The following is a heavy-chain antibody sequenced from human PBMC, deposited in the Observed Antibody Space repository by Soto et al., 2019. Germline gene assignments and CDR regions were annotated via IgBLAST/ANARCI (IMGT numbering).Heavy chain of an antibody. D-gene: IGHD5-18*01. CDR1: GFTVSSNY. V-gene: IGHV3-53*04. CDR2: IYSGGST. CDR3: ARGVDTAMVTWYFDL. Sequence: EVQLVESGGGLVQPGGSLRLSCAASGFTVSSNYMSWVRQAPGKGLEWVSVIYSGGSTYYADSVKGRFTISRHNSKNTRYLQMNSLRAEDTAVYYCARGVDTAMVTWYFDLWGRGTLVTVSS. J-gene: IGHJ2*01.